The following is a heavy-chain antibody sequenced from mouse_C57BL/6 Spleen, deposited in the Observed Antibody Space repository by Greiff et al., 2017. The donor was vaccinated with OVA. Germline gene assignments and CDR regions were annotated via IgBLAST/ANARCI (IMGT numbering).Heavy chain of an antibody. CDR3: ARRPVVPYAMDY. Sequence: QVQLQQSGPELVKPGASVKISCKASGYAFSSSWMNWVKQRPGTGLEWIGRIYPGDGDTKYNGKFKGKATLTPDKSSSTAYMQLSSLTSEDSAVYFCARRPVVPYAMDYWGQGTSVTVSS. D-gene: IGHD1-1*01. J-gene: IGHJ4*01. CDR2: IYPGDGDT. V-gene: IGHV1-82*01. CDR1: GYAFSSSW.